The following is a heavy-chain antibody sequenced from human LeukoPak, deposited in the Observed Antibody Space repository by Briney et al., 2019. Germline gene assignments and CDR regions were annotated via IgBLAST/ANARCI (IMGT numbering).Heavy chain of an antibody. Sequence: GGSLRLSCAASGFTFSSYDMHWVRQATGKGLEWVLGIGTAGDAYYPDSVKGRFTISRENAKDSLYLQMNSLRVDDTAVYYCARGHLPVVDGDGLSDAFDIWGQGTMVTVSS. CDR1: GFTFSSYD. CDR3: ARGHLPVVDGDGLSDAFDI. CDR2: IGTAGDA. J-gene: IGHJ3*02. V-gene: IGHV3-13*01. D-gene: IGHD2-15*01.